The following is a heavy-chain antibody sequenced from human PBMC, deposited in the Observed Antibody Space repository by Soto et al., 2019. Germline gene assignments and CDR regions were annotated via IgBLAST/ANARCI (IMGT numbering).Heavy chain of an antibody. D-gene: IGHD6-13*01. J-gene: IGHJ4*02. Sequence: ASVKVSCKASCYTFTNYGINWVRQAPGQGLEWMGWISAYNGNTNYAQKFQDRVTLTTDTSTSTAYMALRSLRSDDTAVYYCARADKIIAAAAPVYWGQGTLVTVSS. CDR2: ISAYNGNT. CDR3: ARADKIIAAAAPVY. V-gene: IGHV1-18*04. CDR1: CYTFTNYG.